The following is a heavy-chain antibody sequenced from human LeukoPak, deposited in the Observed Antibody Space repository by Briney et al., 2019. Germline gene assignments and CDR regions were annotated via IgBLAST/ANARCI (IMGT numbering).Heavy chain of an antibody. Sequence: PGGSLRLSCAASGFTFSSYWMHWVRQAPGKGLVWVSHINSDGSSTNYADSVKGRFTISRENAKNSLYLQINSLRAGDTAVYYCARSASGWSNAFDIWGQGTMVTVSS. V-gene: IGHV3-74*01. CDR3: ARSASGWSNAFDI. CDR2: INSDGSST. D-gene: IGHD6-19*01. J-gene: IGHJ3*02. CDR1: GFTFSSYW.